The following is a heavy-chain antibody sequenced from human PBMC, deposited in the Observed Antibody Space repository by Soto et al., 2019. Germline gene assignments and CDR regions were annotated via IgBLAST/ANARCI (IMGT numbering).Heavy chain of an antibody. V-gene: IGHV4-61*01. CDR3: ACGSSASAYIDY. CDR2: MYNSGNY. CDR1: GGSVSSGSYY. Sequence: QVQLQESGPGLVKPSETLSLTCTVSGGSVSSGSYYWSWIRQPPGKGLEWIGYMYNSGNYDYNPSLKSRVPISVDTSKNQFSLKLNSVTAADTAVYYCACGSSASAYIDYWGQGTLVTVSS. D-gene: IGHD6-13*01. J-gene: IGHJ4*02.